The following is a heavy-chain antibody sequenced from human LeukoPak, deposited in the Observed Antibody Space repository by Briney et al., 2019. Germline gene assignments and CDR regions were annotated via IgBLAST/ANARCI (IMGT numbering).Heavy chain of an antibody. J-gene: IGHJ4*02. V-gene: IGHV4-4*07. CDR3: ARLTYYYDSSGYYYFDY. CDR2: IYTSGST. Sequence: SETLSLTCTVSGGSISSYYWSWIRQPAGKGLEWIGRIYTSGSTNYNPSLKSRVTMSVDTSKNQFSLKLSSVTAADTAAYYCARLTYYYDSSGYYYFDYWGQGTLVTVSS. D-gene: IGHD3-22*01. CDR1: GGSISSYY.